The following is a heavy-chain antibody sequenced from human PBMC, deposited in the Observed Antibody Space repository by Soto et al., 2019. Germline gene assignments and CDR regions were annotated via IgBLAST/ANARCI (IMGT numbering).Heavy chain of an antibody. CDR3: VRERGYSYGYSLQGYYYGMDV. D-gene: IGHD5-18*01. CDR2: IIPIFGTA. J-gene: IGHJ6*02. CDR1: GGTFSSYA. Sequence: SVNVSCKASGGTFSSYAISWVRQAPGHGLDWMGGIIPIFGTANYAQKFQGRVTITADESTSTAYMELSSLRSEDTAVYYCVRERGYSYGYSLQGYYYGMDVWGQGTTVTVSS. V-gene: IGHV1-69*13.